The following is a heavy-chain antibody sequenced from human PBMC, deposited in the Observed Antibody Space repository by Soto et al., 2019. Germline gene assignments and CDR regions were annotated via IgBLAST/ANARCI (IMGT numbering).Heavy chain of an antibody. CDR2: IYYSGST. Sequence: PSETLSLTCTVSGGSISSGGYYWSWIRQHPGKGLEWIGYIYYSGSTYYNPSLKSRVTISVDTSKNQFSLKLSSVTAADTAVYYCARVTPSHGVVTNYIGQDWFDPWGQGTLVTVSS. D-gene: IGHD3-3*01. V-gene: IGHV4-31*03. CDR3: ARVTPSHGVVTNYIGQDWFDP. J-gene: IGHJ5*02. CDR1: GGSISSGGYY.